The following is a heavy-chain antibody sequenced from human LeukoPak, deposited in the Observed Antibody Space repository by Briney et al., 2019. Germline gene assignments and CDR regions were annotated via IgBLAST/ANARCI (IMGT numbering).Heavy chain of an antibody. CDR1: RYTFTGYY. CDR2: INPNSGGT. CDR3: ARGPHYSNYVPYYYYYYMDV. J-gene: IGHJ6*03. D-gene: IGHD4-11*01. V-gene: IGHV1-2*02. Sequence: ASVKVSCKASRYTFTGYYMHWVRQAPGQGLEWMGWINPNSGGTNYAEKFQGRVTMTRDTSISTAYMELSRLRSDDTAVYYCARGPHYSNYVPYYYYYYMDVWGKGTTVTVSS.